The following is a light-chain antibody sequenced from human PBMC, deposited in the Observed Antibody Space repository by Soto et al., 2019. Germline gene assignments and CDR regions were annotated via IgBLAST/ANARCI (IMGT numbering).Light chain of an antibody. CDR1: QIVSSSY. CDR3: QQYGSSPPYT. CDR2: GAS. V-gene: IGKV3-20*01. J-gene: IGKJ2*01. Sequence: EIVLTQSPGTLSLSPGERATLSCRASQIVSSSYLAWYQQKPGQAPRLLIYGASSRATGIPDRFSGSRSGTDFTLTISRLEPEDLAVYYCQQYGSSPPYTFGQGTKLEIK.